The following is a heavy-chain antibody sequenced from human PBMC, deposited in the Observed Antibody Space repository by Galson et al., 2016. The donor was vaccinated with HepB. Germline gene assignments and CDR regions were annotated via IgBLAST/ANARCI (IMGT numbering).Heavy chain of an antibody. Sequence: SLRLSCEASGFTFRSYGMHWVRQAPGKGLEWVALICYDGSSKYYADSVKGRFTISRDNSMNTVYMKMDSVRAEDTAMHFCASGDSGSYRNYLDRWGQGTMVIVSS. CDR1: GFTFRSYG. CDR3: ASGDSGSYRNYLDR. J-gene: IGHJ4*02. CDR2: ICYDGSSK. V-gene: IGHV3-33*03. D-gene: IGHD1-26*01.